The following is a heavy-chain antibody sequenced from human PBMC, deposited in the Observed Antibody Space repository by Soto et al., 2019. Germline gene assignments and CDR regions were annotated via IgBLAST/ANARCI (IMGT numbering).Heavy chain of an antibody. CDR3: AREMFSFEVRYYGMDV. Sequence: QVPLVESGGGVVQPGRSLRLSCAASGFTFSSYAMHWVRQAPGKGLEWVAVISYDGSNKYYADSVKGRFTISRDNSKNTLYLQMNSLRAEDTAVYYCAREMFSFEVRYYGMDVWGQGTTVTVSS. CDR2: ISYDGSNK. J-gene: IGHJ6*02. CDR1: GFTFSSYA. D-gene: IGHD3-3*01. V-gene: IGHV3-30-3*01.